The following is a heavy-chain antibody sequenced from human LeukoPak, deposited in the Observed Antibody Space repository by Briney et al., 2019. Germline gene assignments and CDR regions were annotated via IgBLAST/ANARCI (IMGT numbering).Heavy chain of an antibody. CDR2: ISAYNGNT. CDR3: ARGLGIAVAGTGGWFDP. J-gene: IGHJ5*02. Sequence: ASVKVSCKASGYTFTSYGIGWVRQAPGQGLEWVGWISAYNGNTNYAQKLQGRVTMTTDTSTSTAYMELRSLRSDDTAVYYCARGLGIAVAGTGGWFDPWGQGTLVTVSS. V-gene: IGHV1-18*01. D-gene: IGHD6-19*01. CDR1: GYTFTSYG.